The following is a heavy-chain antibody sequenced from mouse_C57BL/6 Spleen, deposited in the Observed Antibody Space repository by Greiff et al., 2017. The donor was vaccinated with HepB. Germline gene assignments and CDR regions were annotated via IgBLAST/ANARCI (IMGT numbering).Heavy chain of an antibody. Sequence: QVQLQQSGAELVKPGASVKISCKASGYAFSSYWMNWVKQRPGKGLEWIGQIYPGDGDTNYNGKFKGKATLTADKSSSTAYMQVSSLTSEDSAVYVCARSISDYGPVDYWGKGTTLTVSS. CDR1: GYAFSSYW. V-gene: IGHV1-80*01. CDR3: ARSISDYGPVDY. CDR2: IYPGDGDT. D-gene: IGHD2-4*01. J-gene: IGHJ2*01.